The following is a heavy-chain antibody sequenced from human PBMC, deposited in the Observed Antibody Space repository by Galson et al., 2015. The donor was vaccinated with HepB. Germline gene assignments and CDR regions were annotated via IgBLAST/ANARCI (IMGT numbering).Heavy chain of an antibody. J-gene: IGHJ4*02. CDR3: AKDGGDCSDGECYYFDY. CDR1: GFTFSTYA. Sequence: SLRLSCAASGFTFSTYAMSWVRQAPGKGLEWVSAISGSGATTYYADSVKGRFTISRDNSKNTLYLQMNNLRVEDTAVYYCAKDGGDCSDGECYYFDYWGQGALVTVSS. D-gene: IGHD2-21*01. V-gene: IGHV3-23*01. CDR2: ISGSGATT.